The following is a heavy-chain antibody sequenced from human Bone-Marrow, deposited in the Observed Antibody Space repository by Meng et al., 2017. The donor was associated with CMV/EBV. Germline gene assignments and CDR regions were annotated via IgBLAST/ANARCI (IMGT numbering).Heavy chain of an antibody. V-gene: IGHV3-7*01. CDR1: GFTFSSYW. CDR2: IKQDGSEK. CDR3: ARDRRYCSSNSCYRRPLIEAFDI. D-gene: IGHD2-2*01. J-gene: IGHJ3*02. Sequence: GGSLRLSCAASGFTFSSYWMSWVRQAPGKGLKWVANIKQDGSEKYYVDSVKGRFTISRDNAKNSLYLQMNSLRAEDTAVYYCARDRRYCSSNSCYRRPLIEAFDIWGQGTMVTVSS.